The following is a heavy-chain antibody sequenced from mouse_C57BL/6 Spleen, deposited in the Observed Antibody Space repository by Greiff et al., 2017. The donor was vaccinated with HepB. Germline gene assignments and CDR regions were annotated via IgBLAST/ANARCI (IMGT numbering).Heavy chain of an antibody. Sequence: QVQLQQPGAELVKPGASVKLSCKASGYTFTSYWMHWVKQRPGQGLEWIGMIHPNSGSTNYNEKFKSKATLTVDKSSSTAYMQLSSLTSEDSAVYYCARSLYYGSGYGWYFDVWGTGTTVTVSS. V-gene: IGHV1-64*01. D-gene: IGHD1-1*01. CDR3: ARSLYYGSGYGWYFDV. J-gene: IGHJ1*03. CDR2: IHPNSGST. CDR1: GYTFTSYW.